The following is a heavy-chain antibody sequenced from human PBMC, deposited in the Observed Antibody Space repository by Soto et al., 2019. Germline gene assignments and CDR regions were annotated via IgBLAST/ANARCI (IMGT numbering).Heavy chain of an antibody. CDR1: GYSFTSYC. Sequence: VESLKISCKGSGYSFTSYCIGWVRQMPGKGLEWMGIIYPGDSDTRYSPSFQGQVTISADKSISTAYLQWSSLKASDTAMYYCARQLDSSGYYWAIWGQGTMVTVSS. V-gene: IGHV5-51*01. J-gene: IGHJ3*02. CDR3: ARQLDSSGYYWAI. D-gene: IGHD3-22*01. CDR2: IYPGDSDT.